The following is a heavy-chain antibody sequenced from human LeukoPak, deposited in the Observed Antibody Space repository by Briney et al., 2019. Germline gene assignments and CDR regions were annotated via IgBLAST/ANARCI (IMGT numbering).Heavy chain of an antibody. CDR1: GFSFSIYS. CDR2: ISSSSSYI. Sequence: GGSLRLSCAASGFSFSIYSMNWVRQAPGKGLEWVSSISSSSSYIYYADSVKGRFTISRDNAKNSLYLQMNSLRAEDTAVYYCARSYDSSGYAPFDYWGQGTLVTVSS. D-gene: IGHD3-22*01. CDR3: ARSYDSSGYAPFDY. V-gene: IGHV3-21*01. J-gene: IGHJ4*02.